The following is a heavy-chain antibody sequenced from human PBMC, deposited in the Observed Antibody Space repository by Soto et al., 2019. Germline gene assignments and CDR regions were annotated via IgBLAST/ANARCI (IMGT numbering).Heavy chain of an antibody. CDR1: GFTFDGYA. CDR3: AKDDYGDKTGAFDI. V-gene: IGHV3-23*01. J-gene: IGHJ3*02. Sequence: GGSLRLSCAASGFTFDGYAMHWVRQAPGKGLEWVSGISWSGGSTDYADSVKGRFTISRDNSKNTLYLQMNSLRAEDTAVYYCAKDDYGDKTGAFDIWGQGTMVTVSS. D-gene: IGHD4-17*01. CDR2: ISWSGGST.